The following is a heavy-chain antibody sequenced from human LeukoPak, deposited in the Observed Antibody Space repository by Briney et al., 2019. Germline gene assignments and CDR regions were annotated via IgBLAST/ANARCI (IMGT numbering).Heavy chain of an antibody. CDR1: GYTFTSYG. J-gene: IGHJ4*02. D-gene: IGHD3-22*01. CDR3: ARGTPGYYDSSGYYYLPFDY. Sequence: GASVKVSCKASGYTFTSYGISWVRQAPGQGLEWMGWISAYNGNTNYAQKLQGRVTMITDTSTSTAYMELRSLRSDDTAVYYCARGTPGYYDSSGYYYLPFDYWGQGTLVTVSS. CDR2: ISAYNGNT. V-gene: IGHV1-18*01.